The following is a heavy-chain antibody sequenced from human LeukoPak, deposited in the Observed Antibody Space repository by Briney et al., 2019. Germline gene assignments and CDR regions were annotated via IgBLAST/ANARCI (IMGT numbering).Heavy chain of an antibody. Sequence: GGSRRLSCAASGFTFSTYAMSWVRQAPGKGLEWVSTISGNGGSTYYADSVKGRFTISRDNSKNTLYLQMNSLRAEDTAVYYCAKPPPDSSTWLFDYWGQGTLVTVSS. V-gene: IGHV3-23*01. CDR1: GFTFSTYA. CDR2: ISGNGGST. D-gene: IGHD6-13*01. CDR3: AKPPPDSSTWLFDY. J-gene: IGHJ4*02.